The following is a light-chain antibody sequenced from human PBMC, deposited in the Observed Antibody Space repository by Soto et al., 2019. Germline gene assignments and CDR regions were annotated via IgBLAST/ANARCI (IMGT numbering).Light chain of an antibody. Sequence: QSALTQPASVSGSPGQSITISCSGTSSDVGSYSHVAWYQQFPGKTPKLIIYEVTYRPSGVSHRFSASKSGNTASLTISGLQAEDEADYYYISYTRSSTSYVFGTGTKVTVL. CDR3: ISYTRSSTSYV. J-gene: IGLJ1*01. CDR2: EVT. CDR1: SSDVGSYSH. V-gene: IGLV2-14*01.